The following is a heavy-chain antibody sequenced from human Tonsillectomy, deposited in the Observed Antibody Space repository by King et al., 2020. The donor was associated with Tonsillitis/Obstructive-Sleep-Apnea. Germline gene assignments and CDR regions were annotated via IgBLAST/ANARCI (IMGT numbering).Heavy chain of an antibody. V-gene: IGHV4-59*01. J-gene: IGHJ6*03. CDR1: GGSLSTYY. Sequence: VQLQESGPVLVNRSETLSLTCTVFGGSLSTYYWSWIRQPRGKGLVWIWYIYYPGGTHYNPSPKSRVTISVDTSKNQFSLKLSSVTAADTAVYYCARGYYYYYMDVWGKGTTVTVSS. CDR2: IYYPGGT. CDR3: ARGYYYYYMDV.